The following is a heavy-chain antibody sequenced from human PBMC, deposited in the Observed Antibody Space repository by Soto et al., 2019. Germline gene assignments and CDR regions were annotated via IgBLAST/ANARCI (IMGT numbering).Heavy chain of an antibody. CDR3: ARPYIATPAEPDGY. J-gene: IGHJ4*02. Sequence: ASVKVSCKASGYNFTKYGISWVRQVPGQGLEWMGWISVYYGNTNYAQKVQGRVTMSTDTSTNTAYMELRSLRADDTAVYYCARPYIATPAEPDGYWGQGTLVTVSS. CDR2: ISVYYGNT. CDR1: GYNFTKYG. V-gene: IGHV1-18*01. D-gene: IGHD2-15*01.